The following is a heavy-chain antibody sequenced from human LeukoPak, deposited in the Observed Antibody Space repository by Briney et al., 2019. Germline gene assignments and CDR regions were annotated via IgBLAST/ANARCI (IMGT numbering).Heavy chain of an antibody. CDR2: INWNGGST. D-gene: IGHD6-19*01. CDR1: GFTFSSRDW. CDR3: ARDQSGWYLEDAFDI. Sequence: GGSLRLSCVASGFTFSSRDWMTWVRQAPGKGLEWVSGINWNGGSTGYADSVKGRFTISRDNAKNSLYLQMNSLRAEDTALYYCARDQSGWYLEDAFDIWGQGTMVTVSS. V-gene: IGHV3-20*04. J-gene: IGHJ3*02.